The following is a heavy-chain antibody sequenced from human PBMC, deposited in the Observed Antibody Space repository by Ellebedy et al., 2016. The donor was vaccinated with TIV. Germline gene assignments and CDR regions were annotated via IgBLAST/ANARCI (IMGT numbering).Heavy chain of an antibody. V-gene: IGHV3-15*07. CDR1: GFTFSNAW. CDR3: TTGGYYDSSGYYRYDAFDI. J-gene: IGHJ3*02. Sequence: PGGSLRLSCAASGFTFSNAWMNWVRQAPGKGLEWVGRIKSKTDGGTTDYAAPVKGRFTISRDDSKNTLYLQMNSLKTEDTAVYYCTTGGYYDSSGYYRYDAFDIWGQGTMVTVSS. D-gene: IGHD3-22*01. CDR2: IKSKTDGGTT.